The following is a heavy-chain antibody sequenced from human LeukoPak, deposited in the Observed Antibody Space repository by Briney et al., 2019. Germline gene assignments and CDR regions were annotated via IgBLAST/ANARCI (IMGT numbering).Heavy chain of an antibody. Sequence: SVNVSCKASRGTFSRYAISWVRQAPGQGLEWMGGIIPIFGTANYAQKFQGSVTITADESTSTAYMEVSSLRSEDTAVYYCARAYSGYDFFDYWGQGILVTVSS. CDR3: ARAYSGYDFFDY. V-gene: IGHV1-69*13. CDR2: IIPIFGTA. J-gene: IGHJ4*02. CDR1: RGTFSRYA. D-gene: IGHD5-12*01.